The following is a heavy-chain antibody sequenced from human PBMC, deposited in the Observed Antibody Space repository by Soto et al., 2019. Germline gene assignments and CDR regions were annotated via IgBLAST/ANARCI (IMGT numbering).Heavy chain of an antibody. D-gene: IGHD2-2*01. CDR2: ISGSGGST. V-gene: IGHV3-23*01. J-gene: IGHJ4*02. CDR1: GFTFSSYA. CDR3: AKTRAPDIVVVPAANYFDY. Sequence: GGSLRFSCAASGFTFSSYAMSWVRQAPGKGLEWVSAISGSGGSTYYADSVKGRFTISRDNSKNTLYLQMNSLRAEDTAVYYCAKTRAPDIVVVPAANYFDYWGQGTLVTVSS.